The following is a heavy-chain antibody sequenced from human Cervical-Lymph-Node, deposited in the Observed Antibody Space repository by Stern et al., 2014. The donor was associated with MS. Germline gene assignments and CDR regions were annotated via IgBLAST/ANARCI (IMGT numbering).Heavy chain of an antibody. CDR3: AKGSGGSGYYPVALDY. Sequence: VQLGESGGGLVQPGRSLRLSCAASGFTFDDYAMHWVRQAPGTGLGWVSGITWNSVSVGYADSVKGRFTISRDNAKNSLYLQMNSLRGDDTALYYCAKGSGGSGYYPVALDYWGQGTLVTVSS. J-gene: IGHJ4*02. V-gene: IGHV3-9*01. D-gene: IGHD3-3*01. CDR2: ITWNSVSV. CDR1: GFTFDDYA.